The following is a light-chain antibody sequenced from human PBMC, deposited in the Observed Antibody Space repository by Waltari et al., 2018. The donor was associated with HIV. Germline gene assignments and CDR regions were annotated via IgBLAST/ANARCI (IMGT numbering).Light chain of an antibody. CDR2: RNH. CDR3: ATWDDSLSGVL. J-gene: IGLJ2*01. CDR1: SSNIGSHY. V-gene: IGLV1-47*01. Sequence: SVLTQPPSASGTPGQRVTISCSGSSSNIGSHYVFWYQQLPGTAPKLPMHRNHQRPSGVPDRFSYSTSGSSASLAIIGLRSEDEADYYCATWDDSLSGVLFGGGTKLTVL.